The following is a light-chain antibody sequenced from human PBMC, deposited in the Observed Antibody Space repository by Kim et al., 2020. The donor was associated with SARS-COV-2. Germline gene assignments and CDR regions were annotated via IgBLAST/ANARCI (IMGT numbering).Light chain of an antibody. V-gene: IGKV3-15*01. CDR3: QQYNNWPIT. Sequence: VSPGESATLSCRASHGVSSNLAWYQQKPGQAPRLLSYGASTRATGIPARFSGSGSGTEFTLTISSLQSEDFAVYYCQQYNNWPITFGQGTRLEIK. CDR1: HGVSSN. CDR2: GAS. J-gene: IGKJ5*01.